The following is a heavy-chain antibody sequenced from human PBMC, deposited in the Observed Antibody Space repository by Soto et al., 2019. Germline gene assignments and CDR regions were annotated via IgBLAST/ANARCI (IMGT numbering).Heavy chain of an antibody. CDR2: VSGYNGHA. CDR3: ARDRDSSARPPSVAFDI. D-gene: IGHD6-19*01. J-gene: IGHJ3*02. Sequence: ASVKVSCKASGYTFTSHGISWVRQAPGQGLEWMGWVSGYNGHAKYAQKVQGRVTMTTDTSTTTAHMELRSLSSDDTAVYYCARDRDSSARPPSVAFDIWGQGTMVTVSS. V-gene: IGHV1-18*01. CDR1: GYTFTSHG.